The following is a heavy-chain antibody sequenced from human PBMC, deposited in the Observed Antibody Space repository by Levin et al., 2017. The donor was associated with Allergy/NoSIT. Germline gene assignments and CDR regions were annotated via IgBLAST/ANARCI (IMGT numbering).Heavy chain of an antibody. Sequence: LSLTCAASGFPFSSSAMSWVRQAPGKGLEWVSAISGSGDSTYYKDSVKGRFTISRDNSKNTLNLQMNSLRAEDTAIYFCAKWDSSAWYDYWGQGTLVTVSS. J-gene: IGHJ4*02. CDR1: GFPFSSSA. CDR2: ISGSGDST. V-gene: IGHV3-23*01. CDR3: AKWDSSAWYDY. D-gene: IGHD6-19*01.